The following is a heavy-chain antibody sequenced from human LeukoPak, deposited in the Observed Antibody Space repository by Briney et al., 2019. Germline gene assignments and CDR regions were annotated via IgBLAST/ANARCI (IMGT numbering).Heavy chain of an antibody. J-gene: IGHJ3*02. CDR1: GFTFSRYW. Sequence: GGSLRLSCTASGFTFSRYWMIWVRQAPGKGLEWVANIRRDGSEKYYVDSVKGRFTISRDNAKNSLFLQMNGLRVEDTAVYYCARDASYYDSSGYYDAFDIWGQGTMVTVSS. CDR2: IRRDGSEK. CDR3: ARDASYYDSSGYYDAFDI. D-gene: IGHD3-22*01. V-gene: IGHV3-7*01.